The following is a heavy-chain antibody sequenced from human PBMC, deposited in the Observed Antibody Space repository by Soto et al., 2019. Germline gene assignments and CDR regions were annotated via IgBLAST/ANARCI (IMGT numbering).Heavy chain of an antibody. CDR1: GYTFTNYD. J-gene: IGHJ4*02. CDR3: ARDRPGSQHYFDY. V-gene: IGHV1-8*01. CDR2: MNPNSGNT. D-gene: IGHD3-10*01. Sequence: ASVKVSCKASGYTFTNYDINWVRQATGQGLEWMGWMNPNSGNTGYAQKFQGRVTMTRNTSISTAYMELSSLRSEDTAVYYCARDRPGSQHYFDYWGQGNMVTVSS.